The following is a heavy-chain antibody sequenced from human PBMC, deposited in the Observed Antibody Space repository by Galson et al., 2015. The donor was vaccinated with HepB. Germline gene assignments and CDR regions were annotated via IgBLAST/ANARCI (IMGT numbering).Heavy chain of an antibody. CDR3: AREAFEDYDFWSGYPSGYYYYYMDV. V-gene: IGHV1-2*06. CDR2: INPNSGGT. J-gene: IGHJ6*03. Sequence: SVKVSCKASGYTFTGYYMHWVRQAPGQGLEWMGRINPNSGGTNYAQKFQGRVTMTRDTSISTAYMELSRLRSDDTAVYYCAREAFEDYDFWSGYPSGYYYYYMDVWGKGTTVTVS. CDR1: GYTFTGYY. D-gene: IGHD3-3*01.